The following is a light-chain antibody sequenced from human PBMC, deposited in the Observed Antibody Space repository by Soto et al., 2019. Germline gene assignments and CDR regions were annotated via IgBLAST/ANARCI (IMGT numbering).Light chain of an antibody. CDR3: QQYGTSQIT. CDR1: QSVSSY. V-gene: IGKV3-11*01. Sequence: EVVLTQSPSTLSLSPGERATLSCRASQSVSSYLAWYQQKPGQAPRLLIYDASNRATGIPARFSGSGSGTDFTLTISSLEPEDFAVYYCQQYGTSQITFGQGTRLAIK. CDR2: DAS. J-gene: IGKJ5*01.